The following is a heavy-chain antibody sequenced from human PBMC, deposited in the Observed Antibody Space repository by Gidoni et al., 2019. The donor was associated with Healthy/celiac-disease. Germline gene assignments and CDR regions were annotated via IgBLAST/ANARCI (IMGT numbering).Heavy chain of an antibody. CDR1: GGTFSSYA. CDR3: ARGGGGYSGYSPPKGYGMDV. CDR2: IIPIFGTA. J-gene: IGHJ6*02. Sequence: QVQLVQSGAEVKKPGSSVKVSCKASGGTFSSYAISWVRQAPGQGLEWMGGIIPIFGTANYAQKFQGRVTITADESTSTAYMELSSLRSEDTAVYYCARGGGGYSGYSPPKGYGMDVWGQGTTVTVSS. D-gene: IGHD5-12*01. V-gene: IGHV1-69*01.